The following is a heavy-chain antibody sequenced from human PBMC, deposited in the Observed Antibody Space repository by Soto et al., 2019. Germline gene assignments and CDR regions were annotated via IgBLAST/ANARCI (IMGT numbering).Heavy chain of an antibody. CDR2: VVPMYDSV. Sequence: GASVKVSCKASGGTFNSYTINWVRQAPGRGLEWVGQVVPMYDSVNYAENFQGRVTITADKSTKTAYMELTSLRSEDTALHFCVSWRRYSGSYFFDYWGQGTLVTVSS. D-gene: IGHD1-26*01. CDR1: GGTFNSYT. J-gene: IGHJ4*02. V-gene: IGHV1-69*06. CDR3: VSWRRYSGSYFFDY.